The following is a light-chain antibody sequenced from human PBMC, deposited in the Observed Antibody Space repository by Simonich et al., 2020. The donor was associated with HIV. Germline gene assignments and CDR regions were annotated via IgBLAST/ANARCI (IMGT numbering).Light chain of an antibody. CDR2: DAS. J-gene: IGKJ2*01. CDR1: QSVSSN. V-gene: IGKV3-11*01. CDR3: HQRSNWPPWMYT. Sequence: EIVMTQSPATLSVSPGERATLSCRASQSVSSNLACYQQKPGQDPMPLIYDASTRATGSPARVSGSWSGTDFTLTISSLEPEDFAVYYCHQRSNWPPWMYTFGQGTKLEIK.